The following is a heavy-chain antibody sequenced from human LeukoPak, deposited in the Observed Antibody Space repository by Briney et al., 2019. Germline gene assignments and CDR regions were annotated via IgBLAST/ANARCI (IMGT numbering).Heavy chain of an antibody. V-gene: IGHV3-74*01. Sequence: PGGSLRLSCAASGFTFSSYWMNWVRQAAGKGLEWVSRIDNDGSTTNYAGSVQGRFTISRDNAKNTLYLQMNSLGAEDTAVYYCAHYGVNSEGYWGQGTLVTVSS. CDR1: GFTFSSYW. D-gene: IGHD4-23*01. CDR3: AHYGVNSEGY. CDR2: IDNDGSTT. J-gene: IGHJ4*02.